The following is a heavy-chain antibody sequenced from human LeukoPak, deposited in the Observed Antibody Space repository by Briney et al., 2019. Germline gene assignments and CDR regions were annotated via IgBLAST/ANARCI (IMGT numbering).Heavy chain of an antibody. D-gene: IGHD6-6*01. CDR3: AREYSSSPCFDY. CDR2: ISSSSSYT. CDR1: GFTFSDYY. J-gene: IGHJ4*02. Sequence: GGSLRLSCAASGFTFSDYYMSWIRQAPGKGLEWVSYISSSSSYTNYADSVKGRFAISRDNAKNSLYLQMNSLRAEDTAVYYCAREYSSSPCFDYWGQGTLVTASS. V-gene: IGHV3-11*06.